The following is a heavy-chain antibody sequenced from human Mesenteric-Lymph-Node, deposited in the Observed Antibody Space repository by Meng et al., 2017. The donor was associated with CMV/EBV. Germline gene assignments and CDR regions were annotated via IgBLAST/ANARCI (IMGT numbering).Heavy chain of an antibody. D-gene: IGHD1-14*01. CDR2: IAAYTGVT. J-gene: IGHJ4*02. Sequence: SCKTSGYTVTVHDLHWLRQAPGQGLEWMGRIAAYTGVTDYVQRFQDRVFMTRDTSISTVYMELSGLRSDDTAMYFCARGGATGVFDFWGQGTLVTVSS. CDR1: GYTVTVHD. CDR3: ARGGATGVFDF. V-gene: IGHV1-2*06.